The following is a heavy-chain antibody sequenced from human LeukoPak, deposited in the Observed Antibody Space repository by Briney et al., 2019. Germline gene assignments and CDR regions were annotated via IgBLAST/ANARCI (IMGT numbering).Heavy chain of an antibody. D-gene: IGHD6-13*01. CDR3: ARDSNYDY. CDR1: GFTVSSTY. J-gene: IGHJ4*02. V-gene: IGHV3-66*02. Sequence: GGSLRLSCAASGFTVSSTYMSWVRQAPGKGLEWVSVIYNGGSTYYADSVKGRFTISRDNSKNTLYLQMNSLRAEGTAVYYCARDSNYDYWGQGTLVTVSS. CDR2: IYNGGST.